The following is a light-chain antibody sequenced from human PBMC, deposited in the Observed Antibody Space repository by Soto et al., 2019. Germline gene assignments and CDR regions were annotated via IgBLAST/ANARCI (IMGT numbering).Light chain of an antibody. Sequence: DIQMTQSPSTLSGSVGDRVTITCRASQTISSWLAWYQQKPEKAPKLLIYKASTLKSGVPSGFSGSGSGTEFTLTISSLQPDDFATYYCQHYNRYSEAFGQGTKVDIK. V-gene: IGKV1-5*03. J-gene: IGKJ1*01. CDR1: QTISSW. CDR2: KAS. CDR3: QHYNRYSEA.